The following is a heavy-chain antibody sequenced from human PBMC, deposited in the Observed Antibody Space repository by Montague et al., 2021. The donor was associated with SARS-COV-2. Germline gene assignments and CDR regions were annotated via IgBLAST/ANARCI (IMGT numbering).Heavy chain of an antibody. CDR2: ISYDGSNK. CDR1: GFTFSSYA. CDR3: AKDIHIVVVTGMDV. D-gene: IGHD2-21*02. J-gene: IGHJ6*02. Sequence: SLRLSCAASGFTFSSYAMHWVRQAPGKGLEWVAVISYDGSNKYYADSVKGRFTISRGNSKSTLFLQMNSLRAEDTAVYYCAKDIHIVVVTGMDVWGQGTTVTVSS. V-gene: IGHV3-30*04.